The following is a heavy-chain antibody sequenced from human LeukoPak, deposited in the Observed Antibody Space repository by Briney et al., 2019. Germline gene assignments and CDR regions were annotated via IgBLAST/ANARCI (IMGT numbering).Heavy chain of an antibody. CDR1: GFTFSSYG. CDR2: IWYDGSNK. V-gene: IGHV3-33*01. D-gene: IGHD1-1*01. CDR3: ARVVAPGGNVDSYGMDV. J-gene: IGHJ6*02. Sequence: GRSLRLSCAASGFTFSSYGMHWVRQAPGKGLEWVAVIWYDGSNKYHADSVKGRFTISRDNSKNTLYLQMNSLRAEDTAVYYCARVVAPGGNVDSYGMDVWGQGTTVTVSS.